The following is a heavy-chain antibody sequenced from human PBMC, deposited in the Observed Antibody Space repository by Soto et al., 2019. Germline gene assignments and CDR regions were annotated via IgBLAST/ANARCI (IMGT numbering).Heavy chain of an antibody. V-gene: IGHV3-23*01. CDR3: AKNQGVELVPLATVDWFDP. J-gene: IGHJ5*02. CDR2: ISGSGFKK. Sequence: GGSMRLSCAASGFIFENFGMSWVRQAPGKGLEWISSISGSGFKKYYADSVKGRFTISRDNSKSTVYLELNNLSAEDTAVYHCAKNQGVELVPLATVDWFDPWGQGSVVTVS. D-gene: IGHD1-26*01. CDR1: GFIFENFG.